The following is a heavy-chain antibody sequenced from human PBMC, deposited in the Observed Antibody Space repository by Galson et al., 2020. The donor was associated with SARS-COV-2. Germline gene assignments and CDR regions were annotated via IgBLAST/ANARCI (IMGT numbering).Heavy chain of an antibody. J-gene: IGHJ4*02. V-gene: IGHV1-69*13. Sequence: SVKVSCKASGGTFSSYAISWVRQAPGQGLEWMGGIIPIFGTANYAQKFQGRVTITADESTSTAYMELSSLRSEDTAVYYCASLGRLGELSFDYWGQGTLVTVSS. CDR2: IIPIFGTA. CDR1: GGTFSSYA. D-gene: IGHD3-16*02. CDR3: ASLGRLGELSFDY.